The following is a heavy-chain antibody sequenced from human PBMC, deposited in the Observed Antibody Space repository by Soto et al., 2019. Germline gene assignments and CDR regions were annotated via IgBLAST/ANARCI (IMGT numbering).Heavy chain of an antibody. CDR1: GFTFTDYS. CDR2: IDSRGRTL. J-gene: IGHJ4*02. D-gene: IGHD6-6*01. Sequence: GGSLRLSCAASGFTFTDYSMSWIRQAPGKGLEWLAFIDSRGRTLSYADSVKGRFTISRDDAKNSLYLQMHSLRADDTAVYYCARQAARNYIDSWGQGDVVTVS. V-gene: IGHV3-11*01. CDR3: ARQAARNYIDS.